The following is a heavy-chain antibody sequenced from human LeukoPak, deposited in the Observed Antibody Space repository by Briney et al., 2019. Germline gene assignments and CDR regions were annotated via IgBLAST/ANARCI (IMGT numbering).Heavy chain of an antibody. J-gene: IGHJ4*02. CDR3: AQGGYSRSLVDY. Sequence: WETLSLTCTVSGGSISSYYGGWVRQPPGKGLEWIGYIYYRGSTNYNPSLKSRVNISVDTSKNQSSLKLSSVTAADTAVYYCAQGGYSRSLVDYWGQGTLVTVSS. D-gene: IGHD6-6*01. CDR1: GGSISSYY. V-gene: IGHV4-59*01. CDR2: IYYRGST.